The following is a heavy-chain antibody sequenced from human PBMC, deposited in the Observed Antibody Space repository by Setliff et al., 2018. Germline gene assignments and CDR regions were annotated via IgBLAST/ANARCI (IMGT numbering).Heavy chain of an antibody. V-gene: IGHV4-39*07. CDR3: ARVSQYSSGWYYYYYYGMDV. D-gene: IGHD6-19*01. CDR2: IYYSGST. Sequence: SETLSLTCTVSGGSISSSSYYWGWIRQPPGKGLEWIGIIYYSGSTYYNPSLKSRVTISVDTSKNQFSLKLSSVTAADTAVYYCARVSQYSSGWYYYYYYGMDVWGQGTTVTVSS. J-gene: IGHJ6*02. CDR1: GGSISSSSYY.